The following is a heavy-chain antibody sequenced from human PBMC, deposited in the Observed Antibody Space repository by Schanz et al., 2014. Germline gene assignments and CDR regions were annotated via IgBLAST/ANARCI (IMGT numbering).Heavy chain of an antibody. CDR2: MNSKTGNT. V-gene: IGHV1-8*01. J-gene: IGHJ5*02. CDR3: TKGRTFER. CDR1: GYTFTSYD. Sequence: QVQLVQSGAEVKKPGASVKVSCKASGYTFTSYDINWVRQATGQGLEWMGWMNSKTGNTGYAQRFQGRVTMTRNTTITTAYLELSSLRSGDTAVYYCTKGRTFERWGQGTLVTVSS.